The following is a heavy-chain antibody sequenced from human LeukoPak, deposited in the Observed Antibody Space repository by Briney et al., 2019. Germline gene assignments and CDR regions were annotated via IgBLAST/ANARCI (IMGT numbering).Heavy chain of an antibody. CDR2: ISSSSYI. CDR1: GFTFSNYN. D-gene: IGHD1-1*01. J-gene: IGHJ6*03. V-gene: IGHV3-69-1*02. CDR3: ARDPYNGAYSEGYYYYYMDV. Sequence: GGSLRLSCAASGFTFSNYNMNWVRQAPGKGLEWVSSISSSSYIYYADSVKGRFTISRDNAQTSLYLQMNSLRVEDTAIYYCARDPYNGAYSEGYYYYYMDVWGKGTTVTVSS.